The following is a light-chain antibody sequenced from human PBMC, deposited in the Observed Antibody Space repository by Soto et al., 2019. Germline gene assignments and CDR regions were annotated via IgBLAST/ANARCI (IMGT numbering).Light chain of an antibody. J-gene: IGKJ1*01. Sequence: EIVLTQSPGTLSVSPGERATLSCRASQSVSSNLAWYQQKPGQAPRLLIYGASSRATGIPDRFSGSGSGTDFTLTISRLEPEDFAVYYCQQYGSSTWTFGQGTKVDI. V-gene: IGKV3-20*01. CDR2: GAS. CDR3: QQYGSSTWT. CDR1: QSVSSN.